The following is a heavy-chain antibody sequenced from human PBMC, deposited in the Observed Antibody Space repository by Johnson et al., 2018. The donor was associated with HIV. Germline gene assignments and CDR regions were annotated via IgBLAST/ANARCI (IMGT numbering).Heavy chain of an antibody. CDR2: ISDSGDSA. D-gene: IGHD6-13*01. J-gene: IGHJ3*02. Sequence: VQLVESGGGLVQPGGSLRLSCAASGFTFSTYVMTWVRQAPGKGLEWVSSISDSGDSAFHADSVKGRFTISRDNAKNTLYLQMNSLRVEDTAVYYCAREQELIGERAFDIWGQGTMVTVSS. CDR3: AREQELIGERAFDI. CDR1: GFTFSTYV. V-gene: IGHV3-23*04.